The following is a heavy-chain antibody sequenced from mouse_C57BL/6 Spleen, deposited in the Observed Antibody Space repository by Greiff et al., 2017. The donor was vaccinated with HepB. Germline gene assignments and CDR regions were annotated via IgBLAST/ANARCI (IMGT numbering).Heavy chain of an antibody. CDR2: ISDGGSYT. J-gene: IGHJ4*01. CDR1: GFTFSSYA. V-gene: IGHV5-4*01. Sequence: EVQRVESGGGLVKPGGSLKLSCAASGFTFSSYAMSCVRQTPEKRLEWVATISDGGSYTYYPDNVKGRFTISRDNAKNNLYLQMSHLKSEDTAMYYCARDHYGSSLYAMDYWGQGTSVTVSS. CDR3: ARDHYGSSLYAMDY. D-gene: IGHD1-1*01.